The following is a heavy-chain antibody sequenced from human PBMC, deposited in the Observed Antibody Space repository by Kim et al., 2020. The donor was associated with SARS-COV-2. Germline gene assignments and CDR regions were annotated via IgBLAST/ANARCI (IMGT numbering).Heavy chain of an antibody. V-gene: IGHV5-10-1*01. CDR3: ASDAGYCSSTSCYTRYYYYGMDV. CDR2: IDPSDSYT. J-gene: IGHJ6*02. D-gene: IGHD2-2*02. CDR1: GYSFTSYW. Sequence: GESLKISCKGSGYSFTSYWISWVRQMPGKGLEWMGRIDPSDSYTNYSPSFQGHVTISADKSISTAYLQWSSLKASDTAMYYCASDAGYCSSTSCYTRYYYYGMDVWGQGTTVTVSS.